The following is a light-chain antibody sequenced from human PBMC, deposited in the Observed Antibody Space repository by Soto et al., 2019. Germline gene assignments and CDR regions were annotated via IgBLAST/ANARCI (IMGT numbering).Light chain of an antibody. CDR3: TSWAI. J-gene: IGLJ1*01. CDR2: LVS. Sequence: QSVLTQPASVSGSPGQSITISCTGTTSDIGDYNYVSWYQHLPDKVPKLIISLVSNRPSGVSNRFSGSKSGNTASLTISGLQAEDEGDYFRTSWAIFGPGTKVTVL. V-gene: IGLV2-14*01. CDR1: TSDIGDYNY.